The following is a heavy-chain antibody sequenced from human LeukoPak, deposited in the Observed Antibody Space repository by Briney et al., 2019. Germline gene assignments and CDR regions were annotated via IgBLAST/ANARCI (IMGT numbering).Heavy chain of an antibody. D-gene: IGHD6-19*01. V-gene: IGHV3-53*01. CDR2: LYSVGTI. Sequence: GGSLRLSCAASGFTVSGSYMSWIRQAPGKGLEWVSILYSVGTIYYADSVKGRFTISRDNSKDTLYLQMNSLRVEDAAVYYCARLVVDSHAFDVWGQGTMVTVSS. CDR3: ARLVVDSHAFDV. CDR1: GFTVSGSY. J-gene: IGHJ3*01.